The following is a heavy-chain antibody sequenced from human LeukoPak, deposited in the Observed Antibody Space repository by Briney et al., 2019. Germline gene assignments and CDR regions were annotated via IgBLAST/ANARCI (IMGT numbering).Heavy chain of an antibody. Sequence: GGSLRLSCAASGFIFSNYDMHWVRQAAGKGLEWVSAIGTAGDTYYPGSVKGRFTISRENAKNSMFLQMNSLRAGDSAVYYCARGSYCSGTTCSGGVDYWGLGTLVTVSS. J-gene: IGHJ4*02. CDR3: ARGSYCSGTTCSGGVDY. D-gene: IGHD2-2*01. CDR2: IGTAGDT. V-gene: IGHV3-13*01. CDR1: GFIFSNYD.